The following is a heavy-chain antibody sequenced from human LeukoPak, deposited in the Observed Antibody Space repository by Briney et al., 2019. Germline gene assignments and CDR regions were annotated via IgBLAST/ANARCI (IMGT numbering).Heavy chain of an antibody. CDR1: GFTFSSYS. CDR2: ISSSSSYI. V-gene: IGHV3-21*01. D-gene: IGHD1-26*01. CDR3: ARDQRDSGSYYGHFDY. Sequence: VGSLRLSCAASGFTFSSYSMNWVRQAPGKGLEWVSSISSSSSYIYYADSVKGRFTISRDNAKNSLYLQMNSLRAEDTAVYYCARDQRDSGSYYGHFDYWGQGTLVTVSS. J-gene: IGHJ4*02.